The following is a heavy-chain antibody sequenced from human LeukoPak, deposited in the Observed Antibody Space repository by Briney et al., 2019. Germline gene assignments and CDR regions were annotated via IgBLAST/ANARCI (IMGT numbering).Heavy chain of an antibody. CDR3: ARGPLEFSGSYSPGTWFDY. V-gene: IGHV1-2*02. CDR1: GCTFTGYY. D-gene: IGHD3-10*01. J-gene: IGHJ4*02. CDR2: INPNSGGT. Sequence: ASVKVSCKASGCTFTGYYMHWVRQAPGQGLEWMGWINPNSGGTNYAQKFQGRVTITADKSTSTAYMELSSLRSEDTAVYYCARGPLEFSGSYSPGTWFDYWGQGTLVTVSS.